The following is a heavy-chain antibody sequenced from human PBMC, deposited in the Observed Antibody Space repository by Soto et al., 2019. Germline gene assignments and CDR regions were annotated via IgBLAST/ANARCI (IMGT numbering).Heavy chain of an antibody. Sequence: HLQLQASGPGLVKPSETLSLTCTVSGGSISSDNSYWGWFRQPPGKGLEWIGNIYFAGSTYYNASLESRVTLSVDTSKTQFSLRLSSVTAADTSVYYCARGIYYFDYWGQGTLVTVSS. J-gene: IGHJ4*02. CDR3: ARGIYYFDY. CDR1: GGSISSDNSY. V-gene: IGHV4-39*01. CDR2: IYFAGST. D-gene: IGHD3-3*01.